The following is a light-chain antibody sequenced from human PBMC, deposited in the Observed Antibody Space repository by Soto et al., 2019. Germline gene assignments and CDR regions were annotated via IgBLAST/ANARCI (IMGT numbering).Light chain of an antibody. CDR3: QQSYSTPPT. Sequence: MTQSPLSLPVTPGEPASISCRSSQSLLHSNGYNYLDWYQQKPGKAPKLLIYAASSLQSGVPSRFSGSGSGTDFTLTISSLQPEDFATYYCQQSYSTPPTFGPGTKVDIK. J-gene: IGKJ3*01. CDR1: QSLLHSNGYNY. V-gene: IGKV1-39*01. CDR2: AAS.